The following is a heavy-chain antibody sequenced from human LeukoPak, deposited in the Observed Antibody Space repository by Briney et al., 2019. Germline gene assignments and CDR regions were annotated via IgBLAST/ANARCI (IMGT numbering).Heavy chain of an antibody. Sequence: PSGTLSLTCAVYGGSFSGYYWSWIRQPPGKGLEWIGEINHSGSTNYNPSLKSRVTISVDTSKNQFSLKLSSVTAADTAVYYCARLPNYYDSSGTPGYWGQGTLVTVSS. CDR2: INHSGST. J-gene: IGHJ4*02. V-gene: IGHV4-34*01. CDR3: ARLPNYYDSSGTPGY. D-gene: IGHD3-22*01. CDR1: GGSFSGYY.